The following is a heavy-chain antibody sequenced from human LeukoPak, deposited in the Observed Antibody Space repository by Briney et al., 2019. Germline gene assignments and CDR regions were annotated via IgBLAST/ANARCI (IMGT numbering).Heavy chain of an antibody. CDR3: ARDAYGSGSYPSGYMDV. J-gene: IGHJ6*03. CDR1: GFTFSSYS. D-gene: IGHD3-10*01. CDR2: ISSSSSYI. Sequence: PGGSLRLSCAASGFTFSSYSMNWVRHAPGKGLEWGSSISSSSSYIYYADSVKGRFTISRDNAKNSLYLQMNSLRAEDTAVYYCARDAYGSGSYPSGYMDVWGKGTTVTVSS. V-gene: IGHV3-21*01.